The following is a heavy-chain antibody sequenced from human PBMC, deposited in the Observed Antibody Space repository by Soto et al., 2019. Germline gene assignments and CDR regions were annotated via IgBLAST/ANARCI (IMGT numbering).Heavy chain of an antibody. J-gene: IGHJ4*02. CDR3: ARGGVDYYDSSGYYFSPYYFDY. CDR2: FSYGGST. Sequence: SETLSLTCTVSSDSISSSSYFWGWVRQPPGKGLEWIASFSYGGSTYYNPSLKSRVTISVDTSKNQFSLKLSSVTAADTAVYYCARGGVDYYDSSGYYFSPYYFDYWGQGTLVTVST. CDR1: SDSISSSSYF. D-gene: IGHD3-22*01. V-gene: IGHV4-39*07.